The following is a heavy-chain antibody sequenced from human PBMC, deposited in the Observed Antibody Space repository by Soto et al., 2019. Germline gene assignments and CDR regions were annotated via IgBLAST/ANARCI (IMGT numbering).Heavy chain of an antibody. D-gene: IGHD5-18*01. CDR3: ARDGQGDLVDTEPSYFDY. V-gene: IGHV3-30-3*01. CDR2: ISYDGSNK. CDR1: GFTFSSYA. Sequence: QVQLVESGGGVVQPGRSLRLSCAASGFTFSSYAMHWVRQAPGKGLEWVAVISYDGSNKYYADSVKGRFTISRDNSKNTLYLQMNSLRAEDTAVYYCARDGQGDLVDTEPSYFDYWGQGTLVTVSS. J-gene: IGHJ4*02.